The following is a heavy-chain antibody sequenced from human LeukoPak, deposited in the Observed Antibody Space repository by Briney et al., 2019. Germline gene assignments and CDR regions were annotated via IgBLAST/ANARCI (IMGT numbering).Heavy chain of an antibody. J-gene: IGHJ4*02. CDR3: ARELWPRPFDY. V-gene: IGHV3-21*01. CDR1: GFTFSSYS. D-gene: IGHD2/OR15-2a*01. CDR2: ISSSSSYI. Sequence: GGSLRLSCAASGFTFSSYSMNWVRQAPGKGLEWVSSISSSSSYIYYADTVKGRFTISRDNAKNSLYLQMNSLRAEDTAVYYCARELWPRPFDYWGQGTLVTVSS.